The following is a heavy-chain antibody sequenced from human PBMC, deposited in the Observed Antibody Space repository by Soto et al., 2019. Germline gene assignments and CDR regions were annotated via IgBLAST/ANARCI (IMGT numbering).Heavy chain of an antibody. J-gene: IGHJ4*02. CDR1: GDSVSINTAA. CDR3: ARDQVGSPGDY. D-gene: IGHD1-26*01. V-gene: IGHV6-1*01. CDR2: PYYRYKWYL. Sequence: SQNLSLTCSISGDSVSINTAAWNWIRQYPSRGSEWMGRPYYRYKWYLEYALSVKSRITINPDTSKIQFSLQLNSVTPDDTAVYYFARDQVGSPGDYWGQGILVTVSS.